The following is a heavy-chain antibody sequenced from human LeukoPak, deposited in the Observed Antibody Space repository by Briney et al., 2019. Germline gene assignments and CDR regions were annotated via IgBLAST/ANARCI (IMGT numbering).Heavy chain of an antibody. CDR1: GFTFSSYS. J-gene: IGHJ4*02. CDR2: ISSSSSYI. V-gene: IGHV3-21*01. D-gene: IGHD6-13*01. CDR3: ARDLLAAADSNY. Sequence: GGSLRLSCAASGFTFSSYSMNWVRQAPGKGLEWVSSISSSSSYIYYADSVKGRFTISRDNAKNSLYLQMNSLRAEDTAVYYCARDLLAAADSNYWGQGTLVTVSS.